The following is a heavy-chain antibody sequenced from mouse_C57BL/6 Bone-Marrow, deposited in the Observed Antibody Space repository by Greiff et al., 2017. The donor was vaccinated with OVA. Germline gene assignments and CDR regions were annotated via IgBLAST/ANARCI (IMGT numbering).Heavy chain of an antibody. Sequence: QVQLKQPGAELVKPGASVKMSCKASGYTFTSYWITWVKQRPGQGLEWIGDIYPGSGSTNYNEQFKSKATLTVDTSSSTAYMQLSSLTSEDSAVYYCAREGIYYYGSSYVGFAYWGQGTLVTVSA. CDR3: AREGIYYYGSSYVGFAY. V-gene: IGHV1-55*01. CDR1: GYTFTSYW. CDR2: IYPGSGST. J-gene: IGHJ3*01. D-gene: IGHD1-1*01.